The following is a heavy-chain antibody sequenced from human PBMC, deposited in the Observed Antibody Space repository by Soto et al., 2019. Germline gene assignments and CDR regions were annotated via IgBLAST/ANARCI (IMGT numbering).Heavy chain of an antibody. Sequence: GGSLRLSCAASGFTFSKYSMNWVRQAPGKGLEWVSSISSSSSYIYYADSVKGRFTISRDNAKNSLYLQMNSLRAEDTAVYYCARELGQKFDYWGQGTLVTVSS. CDR3: ARELGQKFDY. CDR2: ISSSSSYI. J-gene: IGHJ4*02. CDR1: GFTFSKYS. V-gene: IGHV3-21*01.